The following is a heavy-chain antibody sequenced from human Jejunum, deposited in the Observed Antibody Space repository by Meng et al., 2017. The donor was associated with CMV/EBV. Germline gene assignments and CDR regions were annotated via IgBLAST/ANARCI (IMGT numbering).Heavy chain of an antibody. Sequence: FRNNYLHWVRQAPGKGPEWLSLSPYYGDDAYYAASVRGRFTISRDNAKNSLYLQMNSLRVEDTAFYYCARVAGRGSSPANGMDVWGRGTTVTVSS. D-gene: IGHD6-6*01. CDR3: ARVAGRGSSPANGMDV. CDR2: SPYYGDDA. J-gene: IGHJ6*02. V-gene: IGHV3-33*05. CDR1: FRNNY.